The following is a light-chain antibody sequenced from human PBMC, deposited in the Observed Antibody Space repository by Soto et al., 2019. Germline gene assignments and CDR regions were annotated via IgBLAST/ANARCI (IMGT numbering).Light chain of an antibody. J-gene: IGKJ3*01. Sequence: DIQMTQSPSSLSASVGDRVIITCQASQDIKKYLNWYQQKPGKAPKLLIYETSNLETGVPSRFSGSGSVTDFTVTISTLQSEDLATYYFQQYDNIPLTLGPGTKVDIK. CDR1: QDIKKY. V-gene: IGKV1-33*01. CDR2: ETS. CDR3: QQYDNIPLT.